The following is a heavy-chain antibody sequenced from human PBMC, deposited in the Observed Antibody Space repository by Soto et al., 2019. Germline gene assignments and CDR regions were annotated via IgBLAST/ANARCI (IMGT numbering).Heavy chain of an antibody. CDR1: GGTFSSYA. CDR2: IIPIFGTA. Sequence: QVQLVQSGAEVKKPGSSVKVSCKASGGTFSSYAISWVRQAPGQGLEWMGGIIPIFGTANYAQKFQGRVTITADESTSTAYMELSSLRSEDTSVYYCARTGGYSGYARYYYYGIDVWGQGTTVTVSS. CDR3: ARTGGYSGYARYYYYGIDV. J-gene: IGHJ6*02. D-gene: IGHD5-12*01. V-gene: IGHV1-69*01.